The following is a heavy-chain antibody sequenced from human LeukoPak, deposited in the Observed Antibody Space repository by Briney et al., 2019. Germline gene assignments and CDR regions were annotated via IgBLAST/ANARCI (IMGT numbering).Heavy chain of an antibody. J-gene: IGHJ2*01. V-gene: IGHV4-4*07. CDR3: WRNDKFGRWNSLAPCRYWDFDG. Sequence: SETLSLTCSVSGGSMNNHYWSWIRESAGKGLEWIGRIYREGDSDYNPSLQSRVTMSVDWYKKQLSLALSSVTAADTAVYYCWRNDKFGRWNSLAPCRYWDFDGWGRGTLVTVSS. D-gene: IGHD2/OR15-2a*01. CDR1: GGSMNNHY. CDR2: IYREGDS.